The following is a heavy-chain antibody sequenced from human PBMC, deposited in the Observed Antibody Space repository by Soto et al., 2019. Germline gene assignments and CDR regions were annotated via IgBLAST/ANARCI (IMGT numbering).Heavy chain of an antibody. CDR3: VQWHN. CDR1: GFSFSTSW. V-gene: IGHV3-7*03. Sequence: GGSLRLSCVASGFSFSTSWMSWVRQTPGKGLEWVANINEGGSETHYRDSMGGRFTISRDNTKNSLYLHMNNLSAEDTALYYCVQWHNWGQGILVTVSS. J-gene: IGHJ4*02. D-gene: IGHD6-19*01. CDR2: INEGGSET.